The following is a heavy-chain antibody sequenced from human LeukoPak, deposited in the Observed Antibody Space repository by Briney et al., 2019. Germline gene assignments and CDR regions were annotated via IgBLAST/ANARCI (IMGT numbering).Heavy chain of an antibody. D-gene: IGHD3-22*01. CDR2: ISWNSGSI. Sequence: GGSLRLSCAASGFTFDDYAMRWVRHAPGKGLEWVSGISWNSGSIVYADSVKGRFTISRDNAKNSLYLQMNSLRAEDTALYYCAKDFGYDSSGSVVDWGQGTLVTVSS. CDR1: GFTFDDYA. CDR3: AKDFGYDSSGSVVD. J-gene: IGHJ4*02. V-gene: IGHV3-9*01.